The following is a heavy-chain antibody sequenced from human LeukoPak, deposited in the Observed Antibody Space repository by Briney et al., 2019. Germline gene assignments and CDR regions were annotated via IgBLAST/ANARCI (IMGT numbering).Heavy chain of an antibody. CDR3: ARGGLYCSSTSCYGIEY. CDR2: ISAYNGST. V-gene: IGHV1-18*04. CDR1: GYTFTSYG. Sequence: ASVMVSCKAAGYTFTSYGISWVRQAPGQGLEWMGWISAYNGSTNYAQKLQGRVTITTDTSTSTVYMELRSLRSDDTAVYYCARGGLYCSSTSCYGIEYWGQGTLVTVSS. J-gene: IGHJ4*02. D-gene: IGHD2-2*01.